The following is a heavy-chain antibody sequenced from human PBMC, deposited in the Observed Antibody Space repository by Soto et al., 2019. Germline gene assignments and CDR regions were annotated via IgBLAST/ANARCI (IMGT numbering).Heavy chain of an antibody. CDR2: IWYDGSNK. CDR3: ARDIGSGRHGMDV. D-gene: IGHD3-10*01. V-gene: IGHV3-33*01. Sequence: GGSLRLSCAASGFTFSSYGMHWVRQAPGKGLEWVAVIWYDGSNKYYADSVKGRFTISRDNSKNTLYLQMNSLRAEDTAVYYCARDIGSGRHGMDVWGQGTTVTVSS. CDR1: GFTFSSYG. J-gene: IGHJ6*02.